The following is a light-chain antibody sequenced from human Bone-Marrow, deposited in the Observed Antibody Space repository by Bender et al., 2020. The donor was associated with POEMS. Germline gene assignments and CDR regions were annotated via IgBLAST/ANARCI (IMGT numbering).Light chain of an antibody. CDR2: RVN. CDR1: NSNIGTNA. V-gene: IGLV1-44*01. CDR3: AAWGAGLSGGV. Sequence: QSVLTQPPSASGTPGQRVTISCSGSNSNIGTNAVNWYQQFPGTAPKLLLYRVNQRASRVPDRFYALKSGTSASLAISGLPSEDGADYYCAAWGAGLSGGVFGGGTKLTVL. J-gene: IGLJ3*02.